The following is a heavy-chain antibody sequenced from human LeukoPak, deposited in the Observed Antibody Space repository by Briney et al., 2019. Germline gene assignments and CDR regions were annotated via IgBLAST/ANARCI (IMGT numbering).Heavy chain of an antibody. J-gene: IGHJ4*02. Sequence: GGSLRLSCAASGFTFSSYGMHWVRQAPGKGLEWVAVIWYGGSNKYYADSVKGRFTISRDNSKNTLYLQMNSLRAEDTAVYYCAKQGCSSTSCYTDRSKYYFDYWGQGTLVTVSS. V-gene: IGHV3-30*02. CDR1: GFTFSSYG. CDR3: AKQGCSSTSCYTDRSKYYFDY. D-gene: IGHD2-2*02. CDR2: IWYGGSNK.